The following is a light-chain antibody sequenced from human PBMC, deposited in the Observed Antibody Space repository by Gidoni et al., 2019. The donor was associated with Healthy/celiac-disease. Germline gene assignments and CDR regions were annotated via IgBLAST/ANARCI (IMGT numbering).Light chain of an antibody. CDR3: SSYAGSNNLVV. J-gene: IGLJ2*01. Sequence: QSALPHPPSAPGSPGQSVTISCTGTSSDVGGYNYVSWYQQHPGKAPKLMIYEVSKRPSGVPDRFSGSKSGNTASLTVSGLQAEDEADYYCSSYAGSNNLVVFGGGTKLTVL. CDR1: SSDVGGYNY. CDR2: EVS. V-gene: IGLV2-8*01.